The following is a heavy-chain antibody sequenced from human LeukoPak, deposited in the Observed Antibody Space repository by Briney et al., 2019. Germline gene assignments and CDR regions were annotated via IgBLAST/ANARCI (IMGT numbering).Heavy chain of an antibody. CDR1: GYTFTSYD. J-gene: IGHJ5*02. Sequence: ASVKVSCKASGYTFTSYDIHWVRQATGQGLEWMGWMNPNSGNTGYAQKFQGRVTITRNTSISTAYMELSSLRSEDTAVYYCARGESVHWFDPWGQGTLVTVSS. CDR2: MNPNSGNT. CDR3: ARGESVHWFDP. V-gene: IGHV1-8*01.